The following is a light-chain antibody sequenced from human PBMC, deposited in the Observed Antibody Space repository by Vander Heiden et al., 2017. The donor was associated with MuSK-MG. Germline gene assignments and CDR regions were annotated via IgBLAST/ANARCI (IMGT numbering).Light chain of an antibody. CDR2: GAS. CDR3: QQYYSAPT. CDR1: QGISND. J-gene: IGKJ5*01. Sequence: DIQLTQSPSSLSASVGDRVTITCRARQGISNDLVWYQQRAGKAPKLLLYGASRLESGVPSRFSGSGSGTDYTLTISSLQPEDFATYYCQQYYSAPTFGQGTRLVIK. V-gene: IGKV1-NL1*01.